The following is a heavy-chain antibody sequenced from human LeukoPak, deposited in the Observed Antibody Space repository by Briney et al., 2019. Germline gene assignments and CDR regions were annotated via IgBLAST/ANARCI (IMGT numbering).Heavy chain of an antibody. D-gene: IGHD3-3*01. CDR3: AREGDFWSGYTAFDI. J-gene: IGHJ3*02. CDR1: GGSISSRSYY. Sequence: SETLSLTCTVSGGSISSRSYYWGWIRQPPGKGLEWIGYIYYSGSTNYNPSLKSRVTMSVDTSKNQFSLKLSSVTAADTAVYYCAREGDFWSGYTAFDIWGQGTMVTVSS. CDR2: IYYSGST. V-gene: IGHV4-61*05.